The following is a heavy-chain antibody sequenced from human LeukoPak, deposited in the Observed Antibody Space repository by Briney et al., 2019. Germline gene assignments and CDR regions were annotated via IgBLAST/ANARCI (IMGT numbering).Heavy chain of an antibody. CDR1: GGSISSYY. D-gene: IGHD3-10*01. CDR2: IYYSGST. V-gene: IGHV4-59*01. Sequence: PSETLSLTCTVSGGSISSYYWNWIRQPPGKGLEWIGYIYYSGSTNYNPSLKSRVTISVDTSKNQFSLKLSSVTAADTAVYHCARDRYYDSGSYYNRGQGTLVTVSS. J-gene: IGHJ4*02. CDR3: ARDRYYDSGSYYN.